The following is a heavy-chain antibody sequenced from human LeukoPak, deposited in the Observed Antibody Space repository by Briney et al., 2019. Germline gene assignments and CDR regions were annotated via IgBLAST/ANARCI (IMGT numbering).Heavy chain of an antibody. CDR3: ARGPQWRGDSYYMDV. V-gene: IGHV1-8*01. CDR1: GYTFTNFD. Sequence: ASVKVSCKGSGYTFTNFDINWVRQATGQGLEWMVWMNPNSGNTGSAQKLQGRVTMTMNTSISTAYIELSSLRSEDTAVYYCARGPQWRGDSYYMDVWGRGTTVTVSS. D-gene: IGHD6-19*01. J-gene: IGHJ6*03. CDR2: MNPNSGNT.